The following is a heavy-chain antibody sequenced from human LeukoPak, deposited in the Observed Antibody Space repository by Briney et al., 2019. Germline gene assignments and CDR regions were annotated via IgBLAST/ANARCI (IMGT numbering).Heavy chain of an antibody. V-gene: IGHV1-8*01. CDR3: ARVRRFRGSGSYNVGY. J-gene: IGHJ4*02. CDR2: MNPNSGNT. D-gene: IGHD3-10*01. CDR1: GYTFTSYD. Sequence: ASVKVSCKASGYTFTSYDINWVRQATGQGLEWMGWMNPNSGNTGYAQKFQGRVTMTRNTSISTAYMELSSLRSEDTAVYYCARVRRFRGSGSYNVGYWGQGTLVTASS.